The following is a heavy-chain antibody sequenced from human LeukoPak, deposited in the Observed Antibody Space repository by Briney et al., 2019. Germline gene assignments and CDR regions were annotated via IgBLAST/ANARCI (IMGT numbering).Heavy chain of an antibody. J-gene: IGHJ6*03. CDR2: INHSGST. Sequence: SETLSLTCAVYGGSFSGYYWSWVRQPPGKGLEWIGEINHSGSTNYNPSLKSRVTISVDTSKNQFSLKLSSVTAADTAVFYCARRVGRYFGERAYYYNYMDVWGKGTTVTISS. CDR3: ARRVGRYFGERAYYYNYMDV. CDR1: GGSFSGYY. V-gene: IGHV4-34*01. D-gene: IGHD3-10*01.